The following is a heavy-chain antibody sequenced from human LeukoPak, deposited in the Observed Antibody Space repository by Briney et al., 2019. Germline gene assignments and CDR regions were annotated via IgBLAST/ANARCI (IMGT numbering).Heavy chain of an antibody. CDR1: GFTFSSYS. Sequence: GGSLRLSCAASGFTFSSYSMNWVPQAPGKGLEWVSSISSSSSYIYYADSVKGRFTISRDNAKNSLYLQMNSLRAEDTAVYYCARTNIAVANYYYYGMDVWGQGTTVTVSS. CDR2: ISSSSSYI. V-gene: IGHV3-21*01. CDR3: ARTNIAVANYYYYGMDV. D-gene: IGHD6-19*01. J-gene: IGHJ6*02.